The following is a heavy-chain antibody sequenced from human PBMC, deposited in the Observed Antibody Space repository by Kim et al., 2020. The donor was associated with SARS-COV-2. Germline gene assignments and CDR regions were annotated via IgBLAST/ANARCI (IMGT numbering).Heavy chain of an antibody. CDR3: AKTRYLEWLFSYYYMDV. D-gene: IGHD3-3*01. J-gene: IGHJ6*03. CDR1: GFTFSSYA. Sequence: GGSLRLSCAASGFTFSSYAMSWVRQAPGKGLEWVSAISGSGGSTYYADSVKGRFTISRDNSKNTLYLQMNSLRAEDTAVYYCAKTRYLEWLFSYYYMDVWGKGTTVTVSS. V-gene: IGHV3-23*01. CDR2: ISGSGGST.